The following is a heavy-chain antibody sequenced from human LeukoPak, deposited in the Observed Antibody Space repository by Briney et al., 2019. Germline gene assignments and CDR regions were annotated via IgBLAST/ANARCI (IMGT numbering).Heavy chain of an antibody. J-gene: IGHJ3*02. Sequence: GASVKVSCKASGYTFTSYGISWVRQAPGQGLEWMGWISAYNGNTNYAQKLQGRVTMTTDTSTSTAYMELRSLRSDDTAVYYCARESIPTYYYDSSGYWDAFDIWGQGTMVTVSS. CDR1: GYTFTSYG. D-gene: IGHD3-22*01. V-gene: IGHV1-18*01. CDR2: ISAYNGNT. CDR3: ARESIPTYYYDSSGYWDAFDI.